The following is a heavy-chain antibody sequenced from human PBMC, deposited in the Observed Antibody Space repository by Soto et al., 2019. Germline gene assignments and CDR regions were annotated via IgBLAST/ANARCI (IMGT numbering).Heavy chain of an antibody. D-gene: IGHD6-13*01. V-gene: IGHV1-8*01. CDR3: PASSWTGEDLEF. J-gene: IGHJ4*01. CDR1: GYTFTSWD. CDR2: MNPRSRNT. Sequence: APVKVSCKASGYTFTSWDVYWVRQAAGQGLERMGYMNPRSRNTGYENKFQGRVTMTRDTTISTAYMELSGLTSDETADNHCPASSWTGEDLEFWGQGTPVTV.